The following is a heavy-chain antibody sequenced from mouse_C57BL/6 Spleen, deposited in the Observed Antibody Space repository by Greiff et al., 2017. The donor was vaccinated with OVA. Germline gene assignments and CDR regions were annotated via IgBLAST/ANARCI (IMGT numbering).Heavy chain of an antibody. CDR2: ISSGGDYI. V-gene: IGHV5-9-1*02. D-gene: IGHD3-1*01. Sequence: EVKLVESGKGLVKPGGSLKLSCAASGFTFSSYAMSWVRQTPEKRLEWVAYISSGGDYIYYADTVKGRFTISRDNARNTLYLQMSSLKSEDTAMYYCTRDRGTDAMDYWGQGTSVTVSS. J-gene: IGHJ4*01. CDR1: GFTFSSYA. CDR3: TRDRGTDAMDY.